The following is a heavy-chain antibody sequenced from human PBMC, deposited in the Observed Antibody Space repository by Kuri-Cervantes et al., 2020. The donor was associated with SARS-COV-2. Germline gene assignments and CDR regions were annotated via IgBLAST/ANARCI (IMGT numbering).Heavy chain of an antibody. Sequence: GESLKISCAASGFTFSSYAMSWVRQAPGKGLEWVSAISGSGGSTYYADSVKGRFTISRDNSKDTLYLQMNSLRAEDTAVYYCAKEGSFYGSGRHFDYWGQGTLVTVSS. CDR1: GFTFSSYA. J-gene: IGHJ4*02. CDR3: AKEGSFYGSGRHFDY. V-gene: IGHV3-23*01. D-gene: IGHD3-10*01. CDR2: ISGSGGST.